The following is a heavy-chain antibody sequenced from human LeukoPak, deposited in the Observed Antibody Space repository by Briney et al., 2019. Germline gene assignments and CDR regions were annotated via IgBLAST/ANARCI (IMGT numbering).Heavy chain of an antibody. CDR3: AKMFSVEFDY. V-gene: IGHV3-23*01. Sequence: PGGSLRLSCAASGFTFSIHAMIWVRQAPGKGLEWVSGTSGGGGGTYYTDSVKGRFTISRDNSKNTLYLQMNSLRAEDTAVYYCAKMFSVEFDYWGQGTLVTVSS. J-gene: IGHJ4*02. CDR1: GFTFSIHA. CDR2: TSGGGGGT. D-gene: IGHD3-10*02.